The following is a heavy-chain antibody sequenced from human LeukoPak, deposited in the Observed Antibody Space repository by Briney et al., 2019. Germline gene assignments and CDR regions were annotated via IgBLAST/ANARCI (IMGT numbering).Heavy chain of an antibody. J-gene: IGHJ6*02. D-gene: IGHD3-16*01. CDR1: GFTFSTYW. CDR3: ARGGGLDV. Sequence: PGGSLRLSCAASGFTFSTYWMYWVRQAPGRGLVWVSRINSDGISTNYADSVKGRFTISRDNAKNSLYLQMSNLRAEDTAVYFCARGGGLDVWGQGATVTVSS. V-gene: IGHV3-74*01. CDR2: INSDGIST.